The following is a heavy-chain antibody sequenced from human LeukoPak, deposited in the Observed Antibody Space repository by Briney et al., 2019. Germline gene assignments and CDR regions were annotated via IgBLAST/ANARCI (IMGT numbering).Heavy chain of an antibody. J-gene: IGHJ4*02. CDR2: ISSSSSYI. D-gene: IGHD6-19*01. CDR3: ARSPRRAVAGLDY. V-gene: IGHV3-21*01. Sequence: GGSLRLSCAVSGFTFSSYSMNWVRQAPGKGLEWVSSISSSSSYIYYADSVKGRFTISRDNAKNSLYLQMNSLRAEDTAVYYCARSPRRAVAGLDYWGQGTLVTVSS. CDR1: GFTFSSYS.